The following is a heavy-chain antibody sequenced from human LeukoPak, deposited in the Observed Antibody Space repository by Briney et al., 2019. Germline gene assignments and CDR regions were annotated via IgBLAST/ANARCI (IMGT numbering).Heavy chain of an antibody. CDR1: GGSISSYY. V-gene: IGHV4-59*01. D-gene: IGHD3-3*01. Sequence: SETLSLTCTVSGGSISSYYWSWIRQPPGKGLEWIGYIYYSGSTNYNPSLKSRVTISVDTSKNQFSLKLSSVTAADTAVYYCARGERTISYLADDRYYYYYYMDVWGKGTTVTVSS. CDR3: ARGERTISYLADDRYYYYYYMDV. J-gene: IGHJ6*03. CDR2: IYYSGST.